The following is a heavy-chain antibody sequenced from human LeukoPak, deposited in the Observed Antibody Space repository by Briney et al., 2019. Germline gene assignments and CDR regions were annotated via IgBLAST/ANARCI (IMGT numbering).Heavy chain of an antibody. Sequence: SETLSLTCTVSGGSISSSSYYWGWIRQPPGKGLEWIGSIYYSGSTYYNPSLKSRVTISVDTSKNQFSLKLSSVTAADTAVYYCARFDGIAAAGTGVNWFDPWGQGTLVTVSS. D-gene: IGHD6-13*01. V-gene: IGHV4-39*07. CDR3: ARFDGIAAAGTGVNWFDP. CDR2: IYYSGST. CDR1: GGSISSSSYY. J-gene: IGHJ5*02.